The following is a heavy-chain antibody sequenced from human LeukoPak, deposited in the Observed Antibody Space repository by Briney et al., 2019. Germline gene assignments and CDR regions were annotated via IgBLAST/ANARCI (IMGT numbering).Heavy chain of an antibody. CDR1: GYTFTSYY. CDR2: INPSGGST. D-gene: IGHD2-15*01. Sequence: ASVKVSCKASGYTFTSYYMHWVRQAPGQGLEWMGIINPSGGSTSYAQKFQGRVTMTRDMSTSTVYMELSSLRSEDTAVYYCARAPSCSGGSCYWFDPWGQGTLVTVSS. J-gene: IGHJ5*02. CDR3: ARAPSCSGGSCYWFDP. V-gene: IGHV1-46*01.